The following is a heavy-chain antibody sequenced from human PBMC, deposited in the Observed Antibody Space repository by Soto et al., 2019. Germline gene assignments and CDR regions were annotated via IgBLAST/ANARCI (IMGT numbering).Heavy chain of an antibody. Sequence: SGPKLVXPRQPLTLTCTFAAFSLSTGGVGVGWIRQPPGKALEWLALIYWDDDKRYSPSLRSRLTITKDTSKNQVVLTMTNMDPVDTATYYCIQSRCGGDCLQSYASYYYYGMDVWGQGTTVTV. J-gene: IGHJ6*02. CDR1: AFSLSTGGVG. D-gene: IGHD2-21*02. CDR2: IYWDDDK. CDR3: IQSRCGGDCLQSYASYYYYGMDV. V-gene: IGHV2-5*02.